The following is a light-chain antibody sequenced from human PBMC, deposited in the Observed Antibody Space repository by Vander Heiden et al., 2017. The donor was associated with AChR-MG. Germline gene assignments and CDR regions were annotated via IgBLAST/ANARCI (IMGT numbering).Light chain of an antibody. CDR1: SLRSYY. V-gene: IGLV3-19*01. Sequence: SSELTQDPAVSVALGQTVRIPCAGDSLRSYYASWYQQKPGQAPVLVIYGKNNRPSGIPDRFSGSSSGNTASLTITGAQAEDEADYYCNSRDSSGNHLVFGGGTKLTVL. CDR3: NSRDSSGNHLV. J-gene: IGLJ2*01. CDR2: GKN.